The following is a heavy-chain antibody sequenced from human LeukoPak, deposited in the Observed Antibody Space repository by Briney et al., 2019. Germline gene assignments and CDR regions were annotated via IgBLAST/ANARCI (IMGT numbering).Heavy chain of an antibody. CDR3: ARDRNYDFWSGYPDAFDI. CDR1: GFTFRDYY. CDR2: ISSSGSTI. D-gene: IGHD3-3*01. Sequence: GGSLRLSCAASGFTFRDYYMSWIREAPGKGLEWGSYISSSGSTIYYADSVKGRFTISMDNAKNSLYLQMNSLRAEDTAVYYCARDRNYDFWSGYPDAFDIWGQGTMVTVSS. V-gene: IGHV3-11*01. J-gene: IGHJ3*02.